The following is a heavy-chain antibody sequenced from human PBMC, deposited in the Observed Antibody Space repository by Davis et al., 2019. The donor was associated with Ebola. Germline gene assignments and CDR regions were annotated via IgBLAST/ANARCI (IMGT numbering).Heavy chain of an antibody. CDR1: GGSISSYY. V-gene: IGHV4-59*12. J-gene: IGHJ5*02. CDR2: IYYSGST. CDR3: ATLNLGYCSSTSCSGAWFDP. D-gene: IGHD2-2*01. Sequence: SETLSLTCTVSGGSISSYYWSWIRQPPGKGLEWIGYIYYSGSTNYNPSLKSRVTISVDTSKNQFSLKLSSVTAADTAVYYCATLNLGYCSSTSCSGAWFDPWGQGTLVTVSS.